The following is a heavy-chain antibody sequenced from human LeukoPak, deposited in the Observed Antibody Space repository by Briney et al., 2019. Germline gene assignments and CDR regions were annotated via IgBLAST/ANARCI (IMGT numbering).Heavy chain of an antibody. V-gene: IGHV4-34*01. CDR1: GGSFSGYY. CDR3: VRLLRGKVVAANHRKYYFDY. CDR2: INHSGST. Sequence: PSETLSLTCAVYGGSFSGYYWSWIRQPPGKGLEWIGEINHSGSTNYNPSLKSRVTISVDTSKNQFSLKLSSVTAADTAVYYCVRLLRGKVVAANHRKYYFDYWGQGTLVTVSS. J-gene: IGHJ4*02. D-gene: IGHD2-15*01.